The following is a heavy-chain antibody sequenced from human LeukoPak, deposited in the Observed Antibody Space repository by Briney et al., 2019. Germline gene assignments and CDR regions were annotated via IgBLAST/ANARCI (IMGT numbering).Heavy chain of an antibody. V-gene: IGHV4-59*12. CDR1: GGSISSYY. J-gene: IGHJ4*02. CDR2: IYYSGST. D-gene: IGHD6-6*01. Sequence: SETLSLTCTVSGGSISSYYWSWIRQPPGKGLEWIGYIYYSGSTNYNPSLKSRVTISVDTSKNQFSLKLSSVTAADTAVYCCARGSSSSSDLDYWGQGTLVTVSS. CDR3: ARGSSSSSDLDY.